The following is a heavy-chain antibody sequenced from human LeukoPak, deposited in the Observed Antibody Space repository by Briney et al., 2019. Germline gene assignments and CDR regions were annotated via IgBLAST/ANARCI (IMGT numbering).Heavy chain of an antibody. CDR3: ARVSGSYWY. V-gene: IGHV4-59*01. J-gene: IGHJ4*02. CDR2: IYYSGST. CDR1: GGSISSYY. Sequence: PSETLSLTCTVSGGSISSYYWSWIRRPPGKGLEWIGHIYYSGSTNYNPSLKSRVTISVDTSKNQFSLKLTSVTAADTAVYYCARVSGSYWYWGQGTLVTVSS. D-gene: IGHD1-26*01.